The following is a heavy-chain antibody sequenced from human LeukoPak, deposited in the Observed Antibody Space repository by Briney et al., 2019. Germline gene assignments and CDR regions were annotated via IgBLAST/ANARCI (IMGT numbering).Heavy chain of an antibody. J-gene: IGHJ5*02. Sequence: SVKVSCKASGGTFSSYAISWVRQAPGQGLEWMGGIIPIFGTANYAQKFQGRVTITADESTSTAYMELSSLRSEDTAVYYCASSIRFLEDGSDWFDPWGQGTLVTVSS. V-gene: IGHV1-69*01. CDR1: GGTFSSYA. CDR3: ASSIRFLEDGSDWFDP. CDR2: IIPIFGTA. D-gene: IGHD3-3*01.